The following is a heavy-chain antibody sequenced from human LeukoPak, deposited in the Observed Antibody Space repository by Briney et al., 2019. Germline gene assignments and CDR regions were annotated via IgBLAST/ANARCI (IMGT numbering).Heavy chain of an antibody. D-gene: IGHD4-4*01. J-gene: IGHJ6*02. CDR2: INPSGGST. CDR3: CVRVTPKDEPYYGMDV. CDR1: GYTFTSYH. V-gene: IGHV1-46*01. Sequence: ASVKVSCKASGYTFTSYHMHWVRQAPGQGLEWMGIINPSGGSTSYAQKFQGRVTMTRDTSTSTVYMELSSLRSEDTAVYYCCVRVTPKDEPYYGMDVWGQGTTATVSS.